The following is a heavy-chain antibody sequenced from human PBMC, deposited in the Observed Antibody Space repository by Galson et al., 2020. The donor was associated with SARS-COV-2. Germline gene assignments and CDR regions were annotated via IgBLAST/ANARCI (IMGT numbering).Heavy chain of an antibody. CDR2: INYSGST. CDR1: GGSISSGGYY. Sequence: SETLSLTCTVSGGSISSGGYYWSWIRQHPGKGLEWIGYINYSGSTYYNPSLKSRVTISVDTSKNQFSLKLSSVTAADTAVYYCATLTISLQGFSYYYYGMDVWGQGTTVTVSS. J-gene: IGHJ6*02. V-gene: IGHV4-31*03. D-gene: IGHD3-3*01. CDR3: ATLTISLQGFSYYYYGMDV.